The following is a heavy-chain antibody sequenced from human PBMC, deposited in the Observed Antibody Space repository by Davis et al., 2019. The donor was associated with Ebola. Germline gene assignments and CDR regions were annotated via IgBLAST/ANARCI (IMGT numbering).Heavy chain of an antibody. CDR1: GYSFTIYW. CDR3: ARHQEGGTTGWFDP. D-gene: IGHD4-11*01. CDR2: IDPSDSYT. V-gene: IGHV5-10-1*01. J-gene: IGHJ5*02. Sequence: GESLKISCTGSGYSFTIYWISWVRQMPGKGLEWMGKIDPSDSYTNYSPSFQGHVTISADKSVNTAYLQWSSLKASDTATYYCARHQEGGTTGWFDPWGLGTLVTVSS.